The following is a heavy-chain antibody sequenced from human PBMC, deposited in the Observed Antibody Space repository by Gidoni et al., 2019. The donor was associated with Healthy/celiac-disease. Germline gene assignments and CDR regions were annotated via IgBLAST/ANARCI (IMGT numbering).Heavy chain of an antibody. D-gene: IGHD5-12*01. Sequence: QVQLVESGGGVVQPGRSLRLSCAASGFTFSSYVMHWVRQAPGKGLEWGAVIWYDGSNKYYADSVKGRFTISRDNSKNTLYLQMNSLRAEDTAVYYCARAFTYVDIVATYYYYGTDVWGQGTTVTVSS. J-gene: IGHJ6*02. CDR2: IWYDGSNK. CDR1: GFTFSSYV. V-gene: IGHV3-33*01. CDR3: ARAFTYVDIVATYYYYGTDV.